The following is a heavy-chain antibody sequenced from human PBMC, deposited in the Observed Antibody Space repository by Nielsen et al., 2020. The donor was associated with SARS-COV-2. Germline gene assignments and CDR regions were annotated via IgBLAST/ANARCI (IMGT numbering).Heavy chain of an antibody. CDR3: AGDTAVGYYYYYGMDV. J-gene: IGHJ6*02. Sequence: GESLKISCAASGFTFSSYSMNWVRQAPGKGLEWVSSISSSSSYIYYADSVKGRFTISRDNAKNSLYLQMNSLRAEDTAVYYCAGDTAVGYYYYYGMDVWGQGTTVTVSS. CDR2: ISSSSSYI. D-gene: IGHD5-18*01. V-gene: IGHV3-21*01. CDR1: GFTFSSYS.